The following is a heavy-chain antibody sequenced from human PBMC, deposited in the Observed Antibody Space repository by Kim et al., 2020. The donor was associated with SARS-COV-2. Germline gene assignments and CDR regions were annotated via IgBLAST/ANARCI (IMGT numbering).Heavy chain of an antibody. D-gene: IGHD6-13*01. Sequence: GGSLRLSCAASGFTFSSYSMNWVRQAPGKGLEWVSSISSSSSYINYADSVKGRFTISRDNAKNSLYLQMNSLRAEDTAVYYCARGFAAGRLNYFDYWGQGTLVTVSS. V-gene: IGHV3-21*01. CDR3: ARGFAAGRLNYFDY. J-gene: IGHJ4*02. CDR2: ISSSSSYI. CDR1: GFTFSSYS.